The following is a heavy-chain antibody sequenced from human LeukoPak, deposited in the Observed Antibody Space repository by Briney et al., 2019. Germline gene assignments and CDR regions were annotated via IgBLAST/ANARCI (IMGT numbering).Heavy chain of an antibody. J-gene: IGHJ5*02. V-gene: IGHV1-69*05. Sequence: GASVKVSCKASGGTFRSYAISWVRQAPGQGLEWMGGIIPIFGTANYAQKFQGRVTITTDESTSTAYMELSSLRSEDTAVYYCARSELVTVVAATWWFDPWGQGTLVTVSS. CDR1: GGTFRSYA. CDR2: IIPIFGTA. D-gene: IGHD2-15*01. CDR3: ARSELVTVVAATWWFDP.